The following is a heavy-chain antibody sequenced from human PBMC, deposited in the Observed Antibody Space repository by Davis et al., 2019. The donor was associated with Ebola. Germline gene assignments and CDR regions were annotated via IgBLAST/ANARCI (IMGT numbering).Heavy chain of an antibody. V-gene: IGHV1-46*01. Sequence: ASVKVSCKASFTSYYVHWVRQAPGQGLEWMGIINPSGGSTSYAQKFQGRVTMTRDTSTSTVYMELSSLRSEDTAVYYCARDSIRFLVSACVVWGQGTTVTVSS. CDR3: ARDSIRFLVSACVV. CDR2: INPSGGST. J-gene: IGHJ6*02. CDR1: FTSYY. D-gene: IGHD3-3*01.